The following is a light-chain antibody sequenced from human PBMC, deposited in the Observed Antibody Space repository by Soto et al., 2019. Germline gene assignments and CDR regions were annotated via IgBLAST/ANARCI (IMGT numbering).Light chain of an antibody. J-gene: IGKJ5*01. CDR1: QNIDDW. CDR2: TAS. CDR3: QQYYNYIT. V-gene: IGKV1-5*03. Sequence: DIQMTQSPSTLSTSIGDTVTITCRASQNIDDWLAWYQQKPGRAPKLLIYTASSLQSGVPSRFSGSGSGTEFTLTISSLQPDDFATYYCQQYYNYITLGHGTRLDIK.